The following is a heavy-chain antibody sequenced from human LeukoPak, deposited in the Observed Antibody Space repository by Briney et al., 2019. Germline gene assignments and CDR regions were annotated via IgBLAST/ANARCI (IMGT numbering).Heavy chain of an antibody. CDR3: ARERPVIAYFDY. CDR2: IWSDGTNK. J-gene: IGHJ4*02. D-gene: IGHD2/OR15-2a*01. CDR1: GFTFSSYG. V-gene: IGHV3-33*01. Sequence: PGGSLRLSCAASGFTFSSYGIHWVRQAPGKGLEWVAVIWSDGTNKYYADSVKGRFTISRDNSKNTLYLQMNSLRAEDTAVYYCARERPVIAYFDYWGQGTLVTVSS.